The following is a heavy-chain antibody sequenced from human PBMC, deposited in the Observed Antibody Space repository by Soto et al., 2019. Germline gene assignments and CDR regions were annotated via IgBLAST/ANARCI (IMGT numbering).Heavy chain of an antibody. CDR3: AIDGIAARPPYYYGMDV. D-gene: IGHD6-6*01. J-gene: IGHJ6*02. Sequence: GASVKVSCKASGYTFTSYAMHWVRQAPGQRLEWMGWINAGNGNTKYSQKFQGRVTITRDTSASTAYMELSSLRSEDTAVYYCAIDGIAARPPYYYGMDVWGQGTTVTVSS. CDR2: INAGNGNT. V-gene: IGHV1-3*01. CDR1: GYTFTSYA.